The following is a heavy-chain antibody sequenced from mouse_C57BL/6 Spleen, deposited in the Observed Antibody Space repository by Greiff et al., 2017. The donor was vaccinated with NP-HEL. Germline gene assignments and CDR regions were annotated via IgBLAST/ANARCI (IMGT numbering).Heavy chain of an antibody. CDR3: ARDDDGLSYWYFDV. J-gene: IGHJ1*03. CDR1: GFNIKNTY. D-gene: IGHD2-3*01. Sequence: LVESVAELVRPGASVKLSCTASGFNIKNTYMHWVKQRPEQGLEWIGRIDPANGNTKYAPKFQGKATITADTSSNTAYLQLSSLTSEDTAIYYCARDDDGLSYWYFDVGGTGTTVTVSS. V-gene: IGHV14-3*01. CDR2: IDPANGNT.